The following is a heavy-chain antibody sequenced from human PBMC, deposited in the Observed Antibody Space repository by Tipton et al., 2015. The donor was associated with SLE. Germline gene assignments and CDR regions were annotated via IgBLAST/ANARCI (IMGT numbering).Heavy chain of an antibody. CDR3: ARLWQHLFDY. Sequence: TLSLTCTVSGDSISNSPYYWGWIRQPPGKGLQWIGNIYYSGITHYNPSLKSRVTISVDTSKNQFSLKLSSVTAADTAVYYCARLWQHLFDYWGQGTLVTVSS. V-gene: IGHV4-39*01. CDR2: IYYSGIT. D-gene: IGHD6-13*01. J-gene: IGHJ4*02. CDR1: GDSISNSPYY.